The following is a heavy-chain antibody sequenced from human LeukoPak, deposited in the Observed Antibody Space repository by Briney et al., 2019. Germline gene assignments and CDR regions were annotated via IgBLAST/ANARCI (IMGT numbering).Heavy chain of an antibody. V-gene: IGHV3-43*01. Sequence: GGSLRLSCAASGFTFNDYTMHWVRQAPGKGLEWVSLISWNGDNTYYADSVRGRFTISRDNSKNTLYLQMNSLRAEDTAVYYCAKTIAAAGTAAFDIWGQGTMVTVSS. J-gene: IGHJ3*02. D-gene: IGHD6-13*01. CDR2: ISWNGDNT. CDR1: GFTFNDYT. CDR3: AKTIAAAGTAAFDI.